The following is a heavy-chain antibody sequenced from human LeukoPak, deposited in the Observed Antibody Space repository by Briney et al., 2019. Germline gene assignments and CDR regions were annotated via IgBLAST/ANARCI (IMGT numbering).Heavy chain of an antibody. Sequence: GGSLRLSCAASGFTFSTYAMSWVRQAPGKGLEWVSGISGSGGSTYYADSVKGRFTLFRDNSKNTLHLQMNSLRAEDTAIYYCARAPSYSSGRFDVWGQGTMVTVS. J-gene: IGHJ3*01. D-gene: IGHD6-19*01. V-gene: IGHV3-23*01. CDR3: ARAPSYSSGRFDV. CDR2: ISGSGGST. CDR1: GFTFSTYA.